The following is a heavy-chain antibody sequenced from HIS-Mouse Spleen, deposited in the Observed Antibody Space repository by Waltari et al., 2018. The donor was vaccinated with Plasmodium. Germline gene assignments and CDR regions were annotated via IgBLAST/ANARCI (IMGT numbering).Heavy chain of an antibody. D-gene: IGHD1-26*01. CDR1: GFTFSSYG. CDR3: AKDGGSYYNWFDP. J-gene: IGHJ5*02. V-gene: IGHV3-30*18. Sequence: QVQLVESGGGVVQPGRSLRLSCAASGFTFSSYGMHWVRQAPGKGLEWVAVISYDGRNKYYADSVKGRFTISRDNSKNTLYLQMNSLRAEDTAVYYCAKDGGSYYNWFDPWGQGTLVTVSS. CDR2: ISYDGRNK.